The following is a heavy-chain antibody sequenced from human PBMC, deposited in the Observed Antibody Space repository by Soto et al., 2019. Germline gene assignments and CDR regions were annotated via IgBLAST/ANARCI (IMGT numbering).Heavy chain of an antibody. CDR1: GYTFTSYG. CDR2: ISAYNGNT. D-gene: IGHD2-15*01. Sequence: QVQLVQSGAEVKKPGASVKVSCKASGYTFTSYGISWVRQAPGQGLEWMGWISAYNGNTNYAQKLQGRVTMTTDTSTSTAYMELRGLRSDDTAVYYCARGTRGLPRYYYYYMDVWGKGTTVTVSS. J-gene: IGHJ6*03. V-gene: IGHV1-18*01. CDR3: ARGTRGLPRYYYYYMDV.